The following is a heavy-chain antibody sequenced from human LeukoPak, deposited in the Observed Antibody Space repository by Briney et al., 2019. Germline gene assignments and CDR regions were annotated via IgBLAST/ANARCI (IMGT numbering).Heavy chain of an antibody. D-gene: IGHD3-10*01. Sequence: PGGSLRPSCAASGFTFSSYSMNWVRQAPGKGLEWVSSISSSSSYIYYADSVKGRFTISRDSAKNSLYLQMNSLRAEDTAVYYCARDRGSLWFGKYYYYGMDVWGQGTTVTVSS. V-gene: IGHV3-21*01. CDR3: ARDRGSLWFGKYYYYGMDV. J-gene: IGHJ6*02. CDR2: ISSSSSYI. CDR1: GFTFSSYS.